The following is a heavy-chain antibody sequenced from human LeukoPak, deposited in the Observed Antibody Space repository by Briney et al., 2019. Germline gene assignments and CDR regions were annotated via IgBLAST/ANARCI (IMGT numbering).Heavy chain of an antibody. CDR2: INPNSGGT. D-gene: IGHD5-18*01. Sequence: ASVKVSCKASGYTFAGYYMHWVRQAPGQGLEWMGWINPNSGGTKYAQKFKGRVTMTRDTSISTAYMELSRLRSDDTAVYYCARVDTAMVAGGGDYWGQGTLVTVSS. CDR1: GYTFAGYY. V-gene: IGHV1-2*02. J-gene: IGHJ4*02. CDR3: ARVDTAMVAGGGDY.